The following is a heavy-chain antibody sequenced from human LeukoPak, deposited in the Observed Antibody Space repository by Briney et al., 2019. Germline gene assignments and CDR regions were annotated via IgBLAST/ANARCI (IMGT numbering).Heavy chain of an antibody. CDR1: GFTFDDYA. V-gene: IGHV3-9*01. D-gene: IGHD3-10*01. J-gene: IGHJ4*02. CDR2: ISWNSGSI. CDR3: APGESSDY. Sequence: PGGSLRLSCAASGFTFDDYAMHWVRQAPGKGLEWVSGISWNSGSIGYADSVKGRFTISRDNAKNSLYLQMNSLRAEDTALCYCAPGESSDYWGQGTLVTVSS.